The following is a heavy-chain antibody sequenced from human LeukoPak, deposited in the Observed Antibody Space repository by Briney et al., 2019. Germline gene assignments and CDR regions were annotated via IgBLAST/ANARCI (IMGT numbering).Heavy chain of an antibody. CDR1: GFTFSRYW. CDR2: IKHDGSQK. J-gene: IGHJ4*02. Sequence: GGSLRLSCAASGFTFSRYWMSWVRQAPGRGLDWVANIKHDGSQKYYVDSVKGRITISRDNAKNSLYLQMTSLRDEDTGVYYCARGTSTRSWYQLDYWGRGTLVTVSA. V-gene: IGHV3-7*02. CDR3: ARGTSTRSWYQLDY. D-gene: IGHD6-13*01.